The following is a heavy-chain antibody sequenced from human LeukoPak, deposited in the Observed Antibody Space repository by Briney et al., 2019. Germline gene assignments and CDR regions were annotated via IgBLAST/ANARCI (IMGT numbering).Heavy chain of an antibody. D-gene: IGHD3-10*01. J-gene: IGHJ4*02. CDR2: ISSSSSYI. CDR3: ERVLSAYGSGSPRRGDY. CDR1: GFTFSSYS. V-gene: IGHV3-21*01. Sequence: GGSLRLSCAASGFTFSSYSMNWVRQAPGKGLEWVSSISSSSSYIYYADSLKGRFTISRDNAKNSLYLQMNSLRAEDTAVYSCERVLSAYGSGSPRRGDYWGAGTLVTVSS.